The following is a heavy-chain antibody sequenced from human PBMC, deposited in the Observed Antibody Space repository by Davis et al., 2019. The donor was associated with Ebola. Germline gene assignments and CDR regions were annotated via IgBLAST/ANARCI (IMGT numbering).Heavy chain of an antibody. Sequence: SEPLSLTCAAHGGPSGGYYWSWTRQPQGKGLEWSGEINHSGSTNYNPSPKSRVTISVDTSKNQFSTKRSPVTAADTAVYYCARGRFWRIGWFEPWGQGTLVTVSS. D-gene: IGHD3-3*01. CDR3: ARGRFWRIGWFEP. CDR2: INHSGST. V-gene: IGHV4-34*01. J-gene: IGHJ5*02. CDR1: GGPSGGYY.